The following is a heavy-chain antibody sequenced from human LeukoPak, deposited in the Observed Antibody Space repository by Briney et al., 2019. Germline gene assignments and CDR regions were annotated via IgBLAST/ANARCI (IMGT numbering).Heavy chain of an antibody. J-gene: IGHJ4*02. V-gene: IGHV4-34*01. CDR1: GGSFSGYY. CDR2: INHSGST. CDR3: ARDIRWELPYFDY. Sequence: PSETPSLTCAVYGGSFSGYYWSWIRQPPGKGLEWIGEINHSGSTNYNPSLKSRVTISVDTSKNQFSLKLSSVTAADTAVYYCARDIRWELPYFDYWGQGTLVTVSS. D-gene: IGHD1-26*01.